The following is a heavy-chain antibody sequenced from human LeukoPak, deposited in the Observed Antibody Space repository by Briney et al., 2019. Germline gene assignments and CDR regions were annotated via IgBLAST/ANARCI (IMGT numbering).Heavy chain of an antibody. CDR3: AKDPSVVVYATLDY. Sequence: GGSLRLSCAASGFTFSSYAMSWVRQAPGKGLEWVSAISGSGGSTYYADSVKGRFTISRDNSKNTLYLQMNSLRAEDTAVYYCAKDPSVVVYATLDYWGQGTLVTVSS. D-gene: IGHD2-8*02. CDR1: GFTFSSYA. J-gene: IGHJ4*02. V-gene: IGHV3-23*01. CDR2: ISGSGGST.